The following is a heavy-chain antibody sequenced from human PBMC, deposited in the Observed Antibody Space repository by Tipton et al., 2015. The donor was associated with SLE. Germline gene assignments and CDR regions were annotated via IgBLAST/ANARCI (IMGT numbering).Heavy chain of an antibody. CDR2: IYTSGST. Sequence: TLSLTCTVSGGSISSGSYYWSWIRQPAGKGLEWIGRIYTSGSTNYNPSLKSRVTISVDTSKNQLSLKLSSVTAADTAVYYCASGGSRGGIDYWCQGTLVTVSS. CDR3: ASGGSRGGIDY. J-gene: IGHJ4*02. V-gene: IGHV4-61*02. CDR1: GGSISSGSYY. D-gene: IGHD3-10*01.